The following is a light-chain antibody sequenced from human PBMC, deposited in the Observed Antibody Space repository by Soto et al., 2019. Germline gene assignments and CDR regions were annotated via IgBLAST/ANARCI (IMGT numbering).Light chain of an antibody. Sequence: DRQKIPAASTLLETVGDRVTITCRASQSISSWLAWYQQKPGTAPNLLIYKASTLQSGVPSRFSGSGSGTEFTLTISCLQPDDSATYYCQQYNDNWTFGQGTKVDIK. CDR2: KAS. CDR1: QSISSW. J-gene: IGKJ1*01. V-gene: IGKV1-5*03. CDR3: QQYNDNWT.